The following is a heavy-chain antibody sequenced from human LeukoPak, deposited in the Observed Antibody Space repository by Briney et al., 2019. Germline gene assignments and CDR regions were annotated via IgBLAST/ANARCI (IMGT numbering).Heavy chain of an antibody. CDR2: FKPNIRTS. D-gene: IGHD3-22*01. J-gene: IGHJ6*03. CDR1: GYTFTTYY. V-gene: IGHV1-46*01. CDR3: ARGTYDSSGYYSYYYYMDV. Sequence: ASVKVSCKAFGYTFTTYYLHWVRQAPGQGLEWMGTFKPNIRTSHQGLRFRGRVSMTGDMSTSTAYMELRSLRSDDTAVYYCARGTYDSSGYYSYYYYMDVWGKGTTVTVSS.